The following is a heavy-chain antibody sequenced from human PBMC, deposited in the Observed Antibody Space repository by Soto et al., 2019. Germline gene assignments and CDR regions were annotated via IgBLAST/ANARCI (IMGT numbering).Heavy chain of an antibody. V-gene: IGHV3-49*03. CDR2: FRSKAYGGTT. J-gene: IGHJ4*02. D-gene: IGHD3-9*01. Sequence: GGSLRLSCTTSGFTFGDFAMSWFRQAPGKGPEWVGFFRSKAYGGTTEYAASVKGRFTISRDDSKNSLYLQMNSLKIEDTALYYCVRAGTGYQLDYWGQGTLVTVSS. CDR3: VRAGTGYQLDY. CDR1: GFTFGDFA.